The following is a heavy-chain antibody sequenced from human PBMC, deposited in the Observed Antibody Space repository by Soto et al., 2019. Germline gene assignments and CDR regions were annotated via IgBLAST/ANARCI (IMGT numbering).Heavy chain of an antibody. Sequence: PSETLSLTCTVSGGSISSYYWSWIRQPPGKGLEWFGYIYGSGSTNYNPSLKSRVSISTDTSQNQLSLKLSYVTAADTAVYYCARPHGGPYAFDIWGRGTMVTV. D-gene: IGHD3-10*01. CDR1: GGSISSYY. CDR2: IYGSGST. J-gene: IGHJ3*02. V-gene: IGHV4-59*08. CDR3: ARPHGGPYAFDI.